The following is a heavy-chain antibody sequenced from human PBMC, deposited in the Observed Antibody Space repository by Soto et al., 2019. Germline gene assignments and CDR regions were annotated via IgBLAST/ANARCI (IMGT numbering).Heavy chain of an antibody. J-gene: IGHJ6*04. V-gene: IGHV4-59*01. CDR1: GGSITHYS. Sequence: QVPLPASGPGLVKPSETLSLTCAVSGGSITHYSLAWIRQPPGQGLEWIVYIYNSVNTKYNPSLKGRVTILMDSSKRQFSLDLSSVTAADTAVYYCARDFNGVLTDMRDPGGMDVWGRGTTVTVSS. D-gene: IGHD1-20*01. CDR3: ARDFNGVLTDMRDPGGMDV. CDR2: IYNSVNT.